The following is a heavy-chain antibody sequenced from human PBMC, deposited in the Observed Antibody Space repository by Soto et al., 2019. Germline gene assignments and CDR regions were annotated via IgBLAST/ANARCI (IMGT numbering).Heavy chain of an antibody. Sequence: EVQLVQSGGGLAQPGKSLRLSCAASGFTFRKFWMHWVRQVPGKGPVWVSYISSDGTTTDYADSVKGRFTISRDNGKDTLDLQMDSLRGEEPAVYYCAIQDCTNDVCLEAAVTVGGALESWGQGTLVTVSS. CDR1: GFTFRKFW. CDR2: ISSDGTTT. CDR3: AIQDCTNDVCLEAAVTVGGALES. J-gene: IGHJ1*01. D-gene: IGHD2-8*01. V-gene: IGHV3-74*01.